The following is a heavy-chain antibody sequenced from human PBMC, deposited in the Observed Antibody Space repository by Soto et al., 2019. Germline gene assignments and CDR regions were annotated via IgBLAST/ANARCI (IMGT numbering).Heavy chain of an antibody. Sequence: GGSLRISCEASGFAFSSYAFNWVRQAPGKGLQWVSGITGGGDGTYYADSVKGRFTISRDNSKHTLYLQMTSLRAEDTAIYYCAKSIYYALFTGYDAFYMCGQRTMVTVSS. CDR2: ITGGGDGT. D-gene: IGHD3-9*01. V-gene: IGHV3-23*01. CDR3: AKSIYYALFTGYDAFYM. J-gene: IGHJ3*02. CDR1: GFAFSSYA.